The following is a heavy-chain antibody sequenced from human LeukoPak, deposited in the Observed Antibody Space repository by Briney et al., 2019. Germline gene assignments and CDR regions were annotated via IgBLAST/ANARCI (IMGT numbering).Heavy chain of an antibody. CDR3: ARSPGYFAFES. J-gene: IGHJ4*02. CDR2: IYYSGST. D-gene: IGHD2/OR15-2a*01. V-gene: IGHV4-39*07. CDR1: GGSISSETHY. Sequence: SETLSLTRTVSGGSISSETHYWGWIRQPPGKGLEWIGNIYYSGSTYYSPSLKSRVTISVDTSKSQLSLKLRSLTAADTAVYYCARSPGYFAFESWGQGTLVIVPS.